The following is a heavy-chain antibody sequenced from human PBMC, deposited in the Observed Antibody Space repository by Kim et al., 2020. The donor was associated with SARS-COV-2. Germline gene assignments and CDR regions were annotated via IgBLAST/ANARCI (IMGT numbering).Heavy chain of an antibody. CDR3: ARERDYGGNSADFDY. D-gene: IGHD4-17*01. Sequence: VSVRSRITIDPDTSKNQFSLQLNSVTPEDTAVYYCARERDYGGNSADFDYWGQGTLVTVSS. V-gene: IGHV6-1*01. J-gene: IGHJ4*02.